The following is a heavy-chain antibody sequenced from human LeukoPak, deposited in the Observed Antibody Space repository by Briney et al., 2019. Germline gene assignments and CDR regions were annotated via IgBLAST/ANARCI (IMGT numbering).Heavy chain of an antibody. Sequence: GGSLTLSCAASGFTFNTYGMSWVRQAPGKGLEWVSGIRGSGGATYYADSVKGRFTVSRDDPHNTLYLQMNSVRAEDTAVYFCARGGVDHYGSGTYYLMYYFDHWGQGALVTVSS. CDR1: GFTFNTYG. J-gene: IGHJ4*02. V-gene: IGHV3-23*01. CDR3: ARGGVDHYGSGTYYLMYYFDH. D-gene: IGHD3-10*01. CDR2: IRGSGGAT.